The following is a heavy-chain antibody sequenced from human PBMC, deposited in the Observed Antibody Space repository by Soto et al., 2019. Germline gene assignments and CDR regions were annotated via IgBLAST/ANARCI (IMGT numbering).Heavy chain of an antibody. CDR2: ISYDGSNK. CDR1: GFTFSSYG. Sequence: QVQLVESGGGVVQPGRSLRLSCAASGFTFSSYGMHWVRQAPGKGLEWVAVISYDGSNKYYADSVKGRFTISRDNSKNTLYLQMNSLRAEDTAVYYCARDSTVTRYYGMDVWGQGTTVTVSS. D-gene: IGHD4-17*01. CDR3: ARDSTVTRYYGMDV. V-gene: IGHV3-30*03. J-gene: IGHJ6*02.